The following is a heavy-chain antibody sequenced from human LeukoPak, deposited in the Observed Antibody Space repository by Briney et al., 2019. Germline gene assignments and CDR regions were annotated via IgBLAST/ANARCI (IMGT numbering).Heavy chain of an antibody. CDR1: GGSISSSSYY. J-gene: IGHJ6*02. D-gene: IGHD6-13*01. CDR3: ARVNGRAAAGIPPGYYGMDV. V-gene: IGHV4-39*07. Sequence: PSETLSLTCTVSGGSISSSSYYWGWIRQPPGKGLEWIGSIYYSGSTYYNPSLKSRVTISVDTSKNQFSLKLSSVTAADTAVYYCARVNGRAAAGIPPGYYGMDVWGQGTTVTVSS. CDR2: IYYSGST.